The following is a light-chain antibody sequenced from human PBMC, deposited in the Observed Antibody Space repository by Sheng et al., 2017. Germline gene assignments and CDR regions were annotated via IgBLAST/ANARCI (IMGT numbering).Light chain of an antibody. CDR1: QGISNS. V-gene: IGKV1-NL1*01. Sequence: DIQMTQSPSSLSASVGDRVTITCRASQGISNSLAWYQQKPGKAPKLLLYAASRLESGVPSRFSGSGSGTDYTLTISSLQPEDFATYYCQQYYSTLPRTFGQGTKVEIK. CDR3: QQYYSTLPRT. CDR2: AAS. J-gene: IGKJ1*01.